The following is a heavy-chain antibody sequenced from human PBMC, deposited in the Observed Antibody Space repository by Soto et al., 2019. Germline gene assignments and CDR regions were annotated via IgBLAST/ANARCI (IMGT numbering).Heavy chain of an antibody. CDR3: ARDLDGYSYGPWGT. Sequence: SQTLSLTCAISGDSVSSKSAAWTLIRHSPSKGLEWLGRTYYRSKWYSDYAVSVKSRITINPDTSKNQFSLQLNSVTPEDTAVYYCARDLDGYSYGPWGTWGQGTLVTVS. V-gene: IGHV6-1*01. CDR1: GDSVSSKSAA. CDR2: TYYRSKWYS. J-gene: IGHJ5*02. D-gene: IGHD5-18*01.